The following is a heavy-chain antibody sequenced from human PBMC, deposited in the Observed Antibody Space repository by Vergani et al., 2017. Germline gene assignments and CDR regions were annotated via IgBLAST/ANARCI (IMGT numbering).Heavy chain of an antibody. D-gene: IGHD3-16*01. CDR1: GFTIRNFG. V-gene: IGHV3-30*02. J-gene: IGHJ4*02. CDR2: IPFDESYT. CDR3: AKVWAAWGFDY. Sequence: QVQLVESGGGVVQPGGSLRLSCAASGFTIRNFGVHWVRQAPGRGLEWVSFIPFDESYTSYGDSVSGRFTISRDTSKNTLFLQMNSRRDDDAAVYYCAKVWAAWGFDYWGQGTLVTVSS.